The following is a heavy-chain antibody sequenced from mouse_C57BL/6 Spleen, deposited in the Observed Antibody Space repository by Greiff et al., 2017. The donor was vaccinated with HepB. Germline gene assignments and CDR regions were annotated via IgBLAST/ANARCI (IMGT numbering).Heavy chain of an antibody. J-gene: IGHJ4*01. Sequence: EVQLQESGPGLVKPSQSLSLTCSVTGYSITSGYYWNWIRQFPGNQLEWMGYISYDGSNNYNPSLKNRISITRDTSKNQFFLKLNSVTTEDTATYYCARGHGNYDAMDYWGQGTSVTVSS. CDR1: GYSITSGYY. V-gene: IGHV3-6*01. D-gene: IGHD2-1*01. CDR3: ARGHGNYDAMDY. CDR2: ISYDGSN.